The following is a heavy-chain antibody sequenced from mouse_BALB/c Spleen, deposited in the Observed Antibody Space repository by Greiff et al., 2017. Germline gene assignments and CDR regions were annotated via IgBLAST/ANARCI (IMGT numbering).Heavy chain of an antibody. D-gene: IGHD1-1*01. Sequence: EVKVEESGGGLVKPGGSLKLSCAASGFTFSSYAMSWVRQTPEKRLEWVASISSGGSTYYPDSVKGRFTISRDNARNILYLQMSSLRSEDTAMYYCARGVYYYGSSYWYFDVWGAGTTVTVSS. CDR1: GFTFSSYA. V-gene: IGHV5-6-5*01. CDR2: ISSGGST. J-gene: IGHJ1*01. CDR3: ARGVYYYGSSYWYFDV.